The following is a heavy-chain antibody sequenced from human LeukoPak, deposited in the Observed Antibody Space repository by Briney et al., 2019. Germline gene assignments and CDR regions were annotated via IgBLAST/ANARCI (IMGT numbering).Heavy chain of an antibody. CDR3: ARETSEDDSSGYYYYFDY. Sequence: KPSETLSLTCAVYGGSFSGYYWSWIRQPPGKGLEWIGYMYKGGNTKYNPSLSGRVTISLDTSKNQFSLNLRSVTAADTAVYYCARETSEDDSSGYYYYFDYWGQGTLVTVSS. J-gene: IGHJ4*02. D-gene: IGHD3-22*01. CDR2: MYKGGNT. V-gene: IGHV4-34*11. CDR1: GGSFSGYY.